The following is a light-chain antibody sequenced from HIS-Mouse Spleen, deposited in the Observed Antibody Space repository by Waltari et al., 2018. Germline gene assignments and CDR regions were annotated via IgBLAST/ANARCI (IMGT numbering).Light chain of an antibody. V-gene: IGLV2-11*01. CDR1: SSDVGGYNY. CDR2: DVS. J-gene: IGLJ1*01. Sequence: QSALTQPRSVSGSPGQSVNISCTGPSSDVGGYNYFSWYQQHPGKAPKLMIYDVSKRPSGVPDRFSGSKSGNTASLTISGLQAEDEADYYCCSYAGSYTGVFGTGTKVTVL. CDR3: CSYAGSYTGV.